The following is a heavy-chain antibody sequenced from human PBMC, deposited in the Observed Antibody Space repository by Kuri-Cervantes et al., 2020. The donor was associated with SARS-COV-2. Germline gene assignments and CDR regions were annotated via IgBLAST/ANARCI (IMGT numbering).Heavy chain of an antibody. J-gene: IGHJ3*02. V-gene: IGHV1-46*01. CDR1: GYSFTSYY. CDR3: ARSTSGRIWWELSRAFDI. CDR2: INPSGDRT. Sequence: ASVKVSCKASGYSFTSYYMHWVRQAPGEGLEWMGVINPSGDRTAYAQKFHGRVTLSADESTSTAYMELSSLRSEDTAVYYCARSTSGRIWWELSRAFDIWGQGTMVTVSS. D-gene: IGHD1-26*01.